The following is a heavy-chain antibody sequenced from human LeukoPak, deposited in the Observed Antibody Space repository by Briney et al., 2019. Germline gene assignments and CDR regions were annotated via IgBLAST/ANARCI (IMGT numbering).Heavy chain of an antibody. CDR3: VRDENWNYDY. Sequence: GASVKVSCKASGYTFTGYYIHWVRQAPGQGLEWMGWINPNSGGTKYAQKFQGRVTVTRDTSISTAYMELSSLRSDDTAVYYCVRDENWNYDYWGQGTLVTVSS. J-gene: IGHJ4*02. D-gene: IGHD1-7*01. CDR2: INPNSGGT. V-gene: IGHV1-2*02. CDR1: GYTFTGYY.